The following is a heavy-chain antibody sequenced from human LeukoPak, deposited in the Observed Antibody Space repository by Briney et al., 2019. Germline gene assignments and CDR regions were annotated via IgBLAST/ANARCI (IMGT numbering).Heavy chain of an antibody. J-gene: IGHJ4*02. V-gene: IGHV4-59*01. D-gene: IGHD3-22*01. CDR3: ASGYYDNSGYYSFDY. CDR2: IYYSGST. CDR1: GGSISSYY. Sequence: SETLFLTCTVSGGSISSYYWSWIRQPPGKGLEWIGYIYYSGSTNYNPSLKSRVTISVDTSKNQFSLKLSSVTAADTAVYYCASGYYDNSGYYSFDYWGQGTLVTVSS.